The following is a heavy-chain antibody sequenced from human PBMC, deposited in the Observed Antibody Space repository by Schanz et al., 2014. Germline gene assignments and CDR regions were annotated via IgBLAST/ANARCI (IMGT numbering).Heavy chain of an antibody. CDR3: VRDAGWAFGDYHGMDV. J-gene: IGHJ6*02. Sequence: QVQLVQSGAEVKKPGASVKVSCKASGYTFTSYYMHWVRQAPGQGLEWMGIINPSGGSTSYAQKFQGRVTMTTDTSTSTAYMELRSLISDDTAVYYCVRDAGWAFGDYHGMDVWGQGTSXTVSS. CDR2: INPSGGST. D-gene: IGHD3-10*01. CDR1: GYTFTSYY. V-gene: IGHV1-46*01.